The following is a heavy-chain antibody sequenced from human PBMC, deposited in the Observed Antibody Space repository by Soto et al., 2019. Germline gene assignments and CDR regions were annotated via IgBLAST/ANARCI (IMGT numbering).Heavy chain of an antibody. CDR2: IYYSGST. Sequence: SDAQPITCTVSVGTTSNSSYYWGWIRQPPGKGLEWIGSIYYSGSTYYNPSLKSRVTISVDTSKNQFSLKLSSVTAADTAVYYCARLSNYGMDVWGQGTTVT. CDR1: VGTTSNSSYY. V-gene: IGHV4-39*01. CDR3: ARLSNYGMDV. J-gene: IGHJ6*02.